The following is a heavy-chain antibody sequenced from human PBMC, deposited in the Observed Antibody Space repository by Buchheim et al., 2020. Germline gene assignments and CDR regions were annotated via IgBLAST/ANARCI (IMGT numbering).Heavy chain of an antibody. J-gene: IGHJ4*02. Sequence: QLQLQESGPGLVKPSETLSLTCTVSGGSISSSSYYWGWIRQPPGKGLEWIGSVYYSGYTYYNPSLRSRVTISVDTSKSQFSLKLSSVTAADTAVYYCASIYGGESVDYWGQGTL. CDR2: VYYSGYT. D-gene: IGHD4-23*01. V-gene: IGHV4-39*01. CDR3: ASIYGGESVDY. CDR1: GGSISSSSYY.